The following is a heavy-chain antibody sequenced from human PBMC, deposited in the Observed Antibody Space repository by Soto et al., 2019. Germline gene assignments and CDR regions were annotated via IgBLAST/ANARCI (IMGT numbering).Heavy chain of an antibody. CDR2: INAGNGNT. D-gene: IGHD1-26*01. V-gene: IGHV1-3*01. CDR1: GYTFTSYS. CDR3: ARYRKQWELLGYYYGMDV. J-gene: IGHJ6*02. Sequence: ASVKVSCKASGYTFTSYSMHWLRQAPGQRLEWMGWINAGNGNTKYSQKFQGRVTITRDTSASTAYMELSSLRSEDTAVYYCARYRKQWELLGYYYGMDVWGQGTTVTVSS.